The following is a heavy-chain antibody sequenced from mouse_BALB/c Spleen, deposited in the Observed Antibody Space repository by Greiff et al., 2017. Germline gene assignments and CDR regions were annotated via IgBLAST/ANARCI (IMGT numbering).Heavy chain of an antibody. D-gene: IGHD6-5*01. CDR3: ARSPSYYYYAMDY. V-gene: IGHV5-17*02. CDR2: ISSGSSTI. Sequence: EVKLVESGGGLVQPGGSRKLSCAASGFTFSSFGMHWVRQAPEKGLEWVAYISSGSSTIYYADTVKGRFTISRDNPKNTLFLQMTSLRSEDTAMYYCARSPSYYYYAMDYWGQGTSVTVSS. J-gene: IGHJ4*01. CDR1: GFTFSSFG.